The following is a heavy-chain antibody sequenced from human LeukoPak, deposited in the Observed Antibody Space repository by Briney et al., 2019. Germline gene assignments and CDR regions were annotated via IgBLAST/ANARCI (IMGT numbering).Heavy chain of an antibody. D-gene: IGHD5-18*01. CDR3: ARDLGYGDYYMDV. V-gene: IGHV4-39*02. CDR2: IYYSGST. Sequence: PGGSLRLSCAASGFTFSSYGMHWIRQPPGKGLEWIGSIYYSGSTYYNPSLKSRVTISVDTSKNQFSLKLSSVTAADTAVYYCARDLGYGDYYMDVWGKGTTVTVSS. J-gene: IGHJ6*03. CDR1: GFTFSSYG.